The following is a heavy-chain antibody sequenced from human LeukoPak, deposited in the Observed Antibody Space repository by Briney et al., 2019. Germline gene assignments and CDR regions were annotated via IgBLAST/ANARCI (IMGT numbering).Heavy chain of an antibody. CDR3: AKGLSMVRGLDY. D-gene: IGHD3-10*01. V-gene: IGHV3-9*01. CDR2: ISWNSGSI. J-gene: IGHJ4*02. CDR1: GFTFDDYA. Sequence: PGRSLRLSCAASGFTFDDYAMHWVRQGPGKGLEWVSGISWNSGSIAYADSVKGRSTISRDNAKNSLYLQMDSLRAEDTALYYCAKGLSMVRGLDYWGQGTLVTVSS.